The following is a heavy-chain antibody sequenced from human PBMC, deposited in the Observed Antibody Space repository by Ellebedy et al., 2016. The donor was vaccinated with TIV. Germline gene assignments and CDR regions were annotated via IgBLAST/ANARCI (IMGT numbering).Heavy chain of an antibody. V-gene: IGHV3-74*01. CDR1: GFTFSNYW. CDR3: ARQRKPPHFDSAGHYPFDL. D-gene: IGHD3-9*01. J-gene: IGHJ4*02. Sequence: GESLKISXVASGFTFSNYWMHWVRQAPGKGLVWVSRLNSDGSTTNYADSVNGRFTISRDNAKSSLFLQLNSLRADDTAVYYCARQRKPPHFDSAGHYPFDLWGQGALVTVSS. CDR2: LNSDGSTT.